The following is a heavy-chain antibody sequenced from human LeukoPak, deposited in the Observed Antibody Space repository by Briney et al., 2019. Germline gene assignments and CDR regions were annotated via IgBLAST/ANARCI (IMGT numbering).Heavy chain of an antibody. CDR3: ARIGVGDYIWGSYRYFYY. V-gene: IGHV1-8*01. CDR1: GYTFTSYD. Sequence: ASVKVSCKASGYTFTSYDSNWVRQATGQGLGWMGWMNPNSGNTGYAQKFQGRVTMTRNTSISTASMELSSLRSEDTAVYYCARIGVGDYIWGSYRYFYYWGQGTLVTVSS. J-gene: IGHJ4*02. D-gene: IGHD3-16*02. CDR2: MNPNSGNT.